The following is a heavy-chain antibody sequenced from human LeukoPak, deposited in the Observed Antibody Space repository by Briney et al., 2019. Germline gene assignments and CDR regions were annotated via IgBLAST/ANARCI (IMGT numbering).Heavy chain of an antibody. D-gene: IGHD3-22*01. J-gene: IGHJ4*02. Sequence: SETLSLTCTVSGGSISSGGYYWSWIRQPPGKGLEWIGYIYHSGSTYYNPSLKSRVTISVDRSKNQFSLKLSSVTAADTAVYYCARGVSMNYYDSSTLWYWGQGTLVTVSS. CDR3: ARGVSMNYYDSSTLWY. V-gene: IGHV4-30-2*01. CDR1: GGSISSGGYY. CDR2: IYHSGST.